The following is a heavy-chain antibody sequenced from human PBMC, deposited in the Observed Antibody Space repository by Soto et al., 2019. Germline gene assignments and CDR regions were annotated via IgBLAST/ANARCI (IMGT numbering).Heavy chain of an antibody. CDR1: GDSISGSS. CDR2: MYLSGST. V-gene: IGHV4-59*01. D-gene: IGHD6-19*01. Sequence: QVQLQESGPGLVKPSETLSLTCTVSGDSISGSSWSWIRQPPGKGLEWIAYMYLSGSTNYNPSLKSRVTISVDTSKSPFSLKLSSVTAADTAVYYCARGSGWYFHWGQGTLVTVSS. CDR3: ARGSGWYFH. J-gene: IGHJ4*02.